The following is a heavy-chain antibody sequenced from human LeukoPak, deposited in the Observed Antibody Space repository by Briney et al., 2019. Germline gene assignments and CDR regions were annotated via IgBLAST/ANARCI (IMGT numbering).Heavy chain of an antibody. J-gene: IGHJ4*02. CDR3: AREILGGFNPGAY. D-gene: IGHD1-14*01. CDR2: IHRSGSP. Sequence: SETLSLTCTVSLDSTTSNFWSWVRQPPGKALEWIGEIHRSGSPNYNPSLQSRVTISIDRSRNQIALELSSVTAADTAVYYCAREILGGFNPGAYWGQGTLVTVSS. CDR1: LDSTTSNF. V-gene: IGHV4-4*02.